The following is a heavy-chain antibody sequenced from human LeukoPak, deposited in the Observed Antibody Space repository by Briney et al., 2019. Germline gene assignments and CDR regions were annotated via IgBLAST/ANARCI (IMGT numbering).Heavy chain of an antibody. J-gene: IGHJ4*02. V-gene: IGHV1-2*02. CDR1: GYTFTNYY. CDR3: ARAGNWYSSGGYLGY. Sequence: ASVRPSCAASGYTFTNYYIHWVRQAPGQGLEWMGWINPNSGGTNYAQKFQGRVTMTRDTSISTAYMELSRLRSDDTAVYYCARAGNWYSSGGYLGYWGQGSEFTVSS. D-gene: IGHD6-19*01. CDR2: INPNSGGT.